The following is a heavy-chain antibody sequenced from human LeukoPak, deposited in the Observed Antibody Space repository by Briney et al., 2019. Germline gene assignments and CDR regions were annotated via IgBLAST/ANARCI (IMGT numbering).Heavy chain of an antibody. CDR3: ARDYYDSSGPFDY. V-gene: IGHV4-4*07. D-gene: IGHD3-22*01. J-gene: IGHJ4*02. Sequence: SETLSLTCTVSGGSISSYSWSWIRQPAGKVLERSGRIYISGSTNYNPSLKSRVTMSVDTSKKQFSLKLSSVTAADTAVYYCARDYYDSSGPFDYWGQGTLVTVSS. CDR1: GGSISSYS. CDR2: IYISGST.